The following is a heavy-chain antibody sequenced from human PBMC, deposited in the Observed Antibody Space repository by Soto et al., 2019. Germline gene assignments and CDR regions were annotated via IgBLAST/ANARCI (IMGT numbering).Heavy chain of an antibody. CDR2: INHSGST. CDR1: GGSFSGYY. D-gene: IGHD2-2*01. CDR3: ARVWGNGISTSCAVDY. V-gene: IGHV4-34*01. J-gene: IGHJ4*02. Sequence: PSETLSLTCAVYGGSFSGYYWTWIRQPPGTGLEWIGEINHSGSTNYNPSLKSRVTISVDTSKNQFSLKLSSVTAADTAVYYCARVWGNGISTSCAVDYWGQGTLVTISS.